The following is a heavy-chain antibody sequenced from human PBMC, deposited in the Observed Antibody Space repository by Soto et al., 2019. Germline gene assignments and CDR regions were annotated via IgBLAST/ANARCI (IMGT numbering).Heavy chain of an antibody. CDR2: IYYSGST. Sequence: TVSGGSISSGDYYWSWIRQPPGKGLEWIGYIYYSGSTYYNPSLKSRVTISVDTSKNQFSLKLSSVTAADTAVYYCAREWGEGRYDYVWGSYRYRAFDIWGQGTMVTVSS. CDR1: GGSISSGDYY. V-gene: IGHV4-30-4*01. D-gene: IGHD3-16*02. CDR3: AREWGEGRYDYVWGSYRYRAFDI. J-gene: IGHJ3*02.